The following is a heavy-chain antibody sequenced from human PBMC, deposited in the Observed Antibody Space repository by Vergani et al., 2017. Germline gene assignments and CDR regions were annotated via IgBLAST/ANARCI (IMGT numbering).Heavy chain of an antibody. CDR3: ARHSTVEWLVKLGWIDP. V-gene: IGHV4-39*01. CDR2: IYYSGST. CDR1: GASIRSSHYY. Sequence: QLQLQESGPGLVKPSATLSLTCGVSGASIRSSHYYWGWIRQPPGKGLEWIASIYYSGSTYYTPSLKSRVTISGGTSKNQFSLKLSSVTAAGTAVYFCARHSTVEWLVKLGWIDPWGQGILVTVSS. J-gene: IGHJ5*02. D-gene: IGHD6-19*01.